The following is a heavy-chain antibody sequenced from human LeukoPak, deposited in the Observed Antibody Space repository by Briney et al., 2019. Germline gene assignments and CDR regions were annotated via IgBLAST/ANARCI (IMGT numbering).Heavy chain of an antibody. CDR3: PRNKPLDPFAF. D-gene: IGHD1/OR15-1a*01. V-gene: IGHV4-59*01. CDR1: GGSLSSYY. CDR2: IYYSGNT. J-gene: IGHJ3*01. Sequence: PSETLSLTCTVSGGSLSSYYWSWIRQPPGKGLEWIGYIYYSGNTYYNPSLKSRVTISVDTSENQFSLKLNSVTAADTAVYYCPRNKPLDPFAFWGQGTMVTVSS.